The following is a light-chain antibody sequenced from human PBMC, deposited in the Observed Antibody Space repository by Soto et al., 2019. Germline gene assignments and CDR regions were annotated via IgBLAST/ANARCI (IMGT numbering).Light chain of an antibody. Sequence: DIQMTQSPSSVSASVGDRVTITCRASQAISIWLAWYQQKPGKVPKLLIYTASSLQSGVPSRFSGSGSGTEFTLPISSLQPEDFATYYCQQANSFPLTFGGGTKVEMK. CDR2: TAS. J-gene: IGKJ4*01. CDR1: QAISIW. V-gene: IGKV1-12*01. CDR3: QQANSFPLT.